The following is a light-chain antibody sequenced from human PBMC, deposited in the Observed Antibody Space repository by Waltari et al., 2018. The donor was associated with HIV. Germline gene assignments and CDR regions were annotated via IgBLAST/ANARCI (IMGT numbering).Light chain of an antibody. CDR2: DDS. CDR1: NIGSKT. J-gene: IGLJ1*01. V-gene: IGLV3-21*02. Sequence: SSVLTQPPSVSVAPGQTARITCGGYNIGSKTVHWYQQMPGQAPMLVVYDDSDRPSGIPERFSGSKSGNTATLTISRVEAGDEADYYCQVWDISSDHPDVFGTGTKVTVL. CDR3: QVWDISSDHPDV.